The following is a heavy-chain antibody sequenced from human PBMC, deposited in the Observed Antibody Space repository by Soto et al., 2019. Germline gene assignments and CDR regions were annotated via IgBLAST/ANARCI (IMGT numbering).Heavy chain of an antibody. V-gene: IGHV1-3*01. J-gene: IGHJ4*02. CDR2: INAGNGNT. Sequence: ASVKVSCKASGYTFTSSAMHWVRQAPGQRLEWMGWINAGNGNTKYSQKFQGRVTITRDTSASTAYMELSSLRSEDTAVYYCAREMGYYDSSGYTYWGQGTLVTVSS. CDR3: AREMGYYDSSGYTY. D-gene: IGHD3-22*01. CDR1: GYTFTSSA.